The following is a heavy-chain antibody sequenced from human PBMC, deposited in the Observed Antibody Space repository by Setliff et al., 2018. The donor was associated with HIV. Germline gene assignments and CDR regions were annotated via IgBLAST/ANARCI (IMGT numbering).Heavy chain of an antibody. CDR2: INPHSGGT. D-gene: IGHD6-13*01. Sequence: ASVKVSCKASGYTFTGYYMHWVRQAPGQGLEWMGWINPHSGGTNYAQKFQGRVTMTRDTSISTAYMELSRLRSDDTAVYYCARDLRTIVWYTSSWYEDWFDPWGQGTLVTVSS. CDR1: GYTFTGYY. J-gene: IGHJ5*02. V-gene: IGHV1-2*02. CDR3: ARDLRTIVWYTSSWYEDWFDP.